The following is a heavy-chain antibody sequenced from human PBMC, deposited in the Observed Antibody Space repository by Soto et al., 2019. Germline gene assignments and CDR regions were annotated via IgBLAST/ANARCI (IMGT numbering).Heavy chain of an antibody. CDR1: GFTFSSYW. Sequence: PGGSLRLSCAASGFTFSSYWMHWVRQAPGKGLVWVSRISSDGSSTTYADSVKGRFTISRDNAKNTLYLQMNSLSAEDTAVYYCARWEDYDDSSGYKYWGQGTLVTVS. J-gene: IGHJ4*02. CDR2: ISSDGSST. V-gene: IGHV3-74*03. CDR3: ARWEDYDDSSGYKY. D-gene: IGHD3-22*01.